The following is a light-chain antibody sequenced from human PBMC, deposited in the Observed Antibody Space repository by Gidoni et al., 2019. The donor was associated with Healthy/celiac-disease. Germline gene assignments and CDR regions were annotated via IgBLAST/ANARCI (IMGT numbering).Light chain of an antibody. V-gene: IGKV3-11*01. J-gene: IGKJ1*01. CDR1: QSVSSY. Sequence: VLTQSPATLSLSPGERATLSCTASQSVSSYLAWYQQKPGQAPRLLIYDASNRATGIPARFSGSGSGTDFTLTISSLEPEDFAVYYCQQRSNWPPWTFGQGTKVEIK. CDR2: DAS. CDR3: QQRSNWPPWT.